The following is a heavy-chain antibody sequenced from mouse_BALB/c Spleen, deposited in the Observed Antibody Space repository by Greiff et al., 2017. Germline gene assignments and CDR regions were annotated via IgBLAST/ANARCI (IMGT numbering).Heavy chain of an antibody. CDR3: ARGKVRRNYAMDY. CDR2: IYPGSGNT. Sequence: VQLQQSGAELVRPGTSVKISCKASGYAFTNYWLGWVKQRPGHGLEWIGDIYPGSGNTYYNEKFKGKATLTADKSSSTAYMQLSSLTSEDSAVYFCARGKVRRNYAMDYWGQGTSVTVSS. J-gene: IGHJ4*01. V-gene: IGHV1-63*01. CDR1: GYAFTNYW. D-gene: IGHD2-14*01.